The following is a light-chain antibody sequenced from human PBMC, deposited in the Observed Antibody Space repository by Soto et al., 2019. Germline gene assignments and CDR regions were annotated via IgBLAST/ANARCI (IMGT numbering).Light chain of an antibody. CDR1: QSISSY. CDR3: RQSYSTPLT. V-gene: IGKV1-39*01. J-gene: IGKJ4*01. CDR2: AAS. Sequence: DIQMTQSPSSLSASVGDRVTITCRASQSISSYLHWYQQKPGKAPKLLIYAASSLQSGVPSRFSGSGSGTDFHLTISSLQPEDFATYYCRQSYSTPLTFGGGTKVEIK.